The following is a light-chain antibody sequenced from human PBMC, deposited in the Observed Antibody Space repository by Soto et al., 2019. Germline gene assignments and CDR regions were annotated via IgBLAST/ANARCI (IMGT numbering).Light chain of an antibody. V-gene: IGKV3-20*01. J-gene: IGKJ5*01. CDR3: QLYGISPH. CDR2: ASS. CDR1: QSVSSRY. Sequence: EIVLTQSPGTLSLSPGERATLSCRASQSVSSRYLAWYQHKPGQAPRLLIYASSNRATGIPDRFSGSASGTDFTLTINRLEPEDFAVYYCQLYGISPHFGQGTRLEIK.